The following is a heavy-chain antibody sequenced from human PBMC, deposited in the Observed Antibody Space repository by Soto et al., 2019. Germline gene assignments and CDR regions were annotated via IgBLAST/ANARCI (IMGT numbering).Heavy chain of an antibody. V-gene: IGHV1-69*12. J-gene: IGHJ5*02. CDR3: ARDSASGYYGDNWFDP. CDR1: GGTFSSYA. CDR2: IIPIFGTA. D-gene: IGHD3-3*01. Sequence: QVQLVQSGAEVKKPGSSVKVSCKASGGTFSSYAISWVRQAPGQGLEWMGGIIPIFGTANYAQKFQGRVTITADEYTSTAYMQLSSLRSEDTAVYYCARDSASGYYGDNWFDPWGQGTLVTVSS.